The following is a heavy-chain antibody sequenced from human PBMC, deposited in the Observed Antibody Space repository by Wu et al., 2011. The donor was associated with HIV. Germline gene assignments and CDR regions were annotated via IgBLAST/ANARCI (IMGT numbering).Heavy chain of an antibody. V-gene: IGHV1-69*05. CDR1: GGTLSSYA. D-gene: IGHD3-22*01. CDR2: IIPIFGTT. J-gene: IGHJ4*02. Sequence: QVQLVQSGAEVKKPGSSVKVSCKASGGTLSSYAISWVRQAPGQGLEWMGGIIPIFGTTNYAQKFQGRVTITTDESTSTAYMELSSLTSEDTAVYYCARSNSGYYRGDDWGQGTLVTVSS. CDR3: ARSNSGYYRGDD.